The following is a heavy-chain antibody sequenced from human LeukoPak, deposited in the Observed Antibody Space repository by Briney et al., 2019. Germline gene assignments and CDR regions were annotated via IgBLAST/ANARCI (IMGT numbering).Heavy chain of an antibody. CDR3: AREWWYYDFWSGYYGEQGWFDP. D-gene: IGHD3-3*01. Sequence: KASETLSLTCTVSGGSISSYYWSWIRQPPGKGLEWIGYIYYSGSTNYNPSLKSRVTISVDTSKNQFSLKLSSVTAADTAVYYCAREWWYYDFWSGYYGEQGWFDPWGQGTLVTVSS. J-gene: IGHJ5*02. V-gene: IGHV4-59*01. CDR2: IYYSGST. CDR1: GGSISSYY.